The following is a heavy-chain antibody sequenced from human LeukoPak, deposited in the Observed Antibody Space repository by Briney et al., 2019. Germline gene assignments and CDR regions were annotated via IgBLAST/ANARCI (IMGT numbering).Heavy chain of an antibody. Sequence: GGSLRLSCAASGFTFNNYAMSWVRQAPWKGLEWVSGISGGGARTYYPDSVKGRFTISRDNSKNTLYLQMNSLRAEDTAVYYCAKDSSYYYGSTCYIDYWGQGALVTVSS. CDR1: GFTFNNYA. D-gene: IGHD3-22*01. J-gene: IGHJ4*02. V-gene: IGHV3-23*01. CDR3: AKDSSYYYGSTCYIDY. CDR2: ISGGGART.